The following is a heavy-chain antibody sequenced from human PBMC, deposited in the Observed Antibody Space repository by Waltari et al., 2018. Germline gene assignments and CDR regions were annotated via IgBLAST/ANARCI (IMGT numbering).Heavy chain of an antibody. CDR2: INTKSGDT. CDR1: GYTFTSFA. Sequence: QVQLVQSGGEVKKPGASVKVSCETSGYTFTSFAISWARQAPGPGLEWMGWINTKSGDTNYAQRFQGRVTMTTDTSTSTAYMELKSLTSDDTAVYYCARDLYSGYDFLLPFDYWGQGSLVTVSS. J-gene: IGHJ4*02. CDR3: ARDLYSGYDFLLPFDY. V-gene: IGHV1-18*01. D-gene: IGHD5-12*01.